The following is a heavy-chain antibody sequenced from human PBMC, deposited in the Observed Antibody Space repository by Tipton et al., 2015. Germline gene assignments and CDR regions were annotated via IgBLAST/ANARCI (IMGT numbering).Heavy chain of an antibody. CDR3: TKAVRRGYSNGFDH. CDR2: ISWNRGSI. V-gene: IGHV3-9*01. J-gene: IGHJ5*02. Sequence: SLRLSCAASAFTLSTYTMYWVRQAPGKGLEWVSGISWNRGSIGYADSVKGRFTISRDKARNSLFLQMNSLRHEDTALYYCTKAVRRGYSNGFDHWGQGALVTVS. CDR1: AFTLSTYT. D-gene: IGHD5-18*01.